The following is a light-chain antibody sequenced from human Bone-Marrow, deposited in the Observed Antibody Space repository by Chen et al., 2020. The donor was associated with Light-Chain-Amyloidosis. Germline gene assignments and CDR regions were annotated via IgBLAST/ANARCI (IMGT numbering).Light chain of an antibody. CDR1: NIGSTS. CDR3: QVWDRSSDRPV. J-gene: IGLJ3*02. V-gene: IGLV3-21*02. CDR2: DDS. Sequence: SYELIQPTPVSVAPGQTAKMARGGNNIGSTSVYWYQQTPGQAPLLVVYDDSDRPSGIPERLSGSNSGNTATLAISRVEAGDEADYYCQVWDRSSDRPVFGGGTKLTVL.